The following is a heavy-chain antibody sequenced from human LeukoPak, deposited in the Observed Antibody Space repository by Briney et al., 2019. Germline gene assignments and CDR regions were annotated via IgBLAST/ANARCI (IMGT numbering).Heavy chain of an antibody. CDR2: ISAYNGNT. D-gene: IGHD3-10*01. Sequence: ASVKVSCKASGYTFTSYGISWVRQAPGQGLEWMGWISAYNGNTNYAQKLQGRVTMTTDTSTSTAYMELRSLRSDDTAVYYCARGSRFGMVRGVIGGGYWGQGTLVTVSS. V-gene: IGHV1-18*01. CDR3: ARGSRFGMVRGVIGGGY. CDR1: GYTFTSYG. J-gene: IGHJ4*02.